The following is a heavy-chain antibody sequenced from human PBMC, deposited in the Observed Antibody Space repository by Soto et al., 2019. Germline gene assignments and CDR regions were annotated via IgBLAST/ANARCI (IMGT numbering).Heavy chain of an antibody. CDR3: AKDLRIAPRLGDYYGMDV. CDR1: GFTFSNYG. CDR2: ISYDGSNK. D-gene: IGHD6-6*01. V-gene: IGHV3-30*18. J-gene: IGHJ6*02. Sequence: PGGSLRLYCAASGFTFSNYGMHWVRQAPSKGLEWVAVISYDGSNKYYADSVKGRFTISRDNSKNTLYLQMNSLRPDDTAVYYCAKDLRIAPRLGDYYGMDVWGQGTPVTVSS.